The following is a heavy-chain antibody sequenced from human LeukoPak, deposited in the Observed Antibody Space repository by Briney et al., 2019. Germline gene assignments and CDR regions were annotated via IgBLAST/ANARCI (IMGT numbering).Heavy chain of an antibody. V-gene: IGHV1-2*06. CDR3: ARVYYDSSGYYFVDFDH. Sequence: EASVKVSCKASGYTFTDYYIHWVRQAPGQGLEWMGLINPNSGGTNYAQKFQGRVTMTRDTSISTAYMELSRLRSDDTAVYYCARVYYDSSGYYFVDFDHWGQGTLVTVSS. D-gene: IGHD3-22*01. CDR2: INPNSGGT. J-gene: IGHJ4*02. CDR1: GYTFTDYY.